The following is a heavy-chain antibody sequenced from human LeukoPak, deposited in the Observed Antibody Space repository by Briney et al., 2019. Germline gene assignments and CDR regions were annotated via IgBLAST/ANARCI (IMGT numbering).Heavy chain of an antibody. Sequence: PSGTLSLTCAISGGSISSSNWWTWVRQPPGKGLEWVGEIYLRGNTNYNPSLESRVTISVDESKTQLSLRLESVTAADTAVYYCARGTITTVTDSWGPGTRVTVSS. J-gene: IGHJ4*02. D-gene: IGHD4-17*01. CDR1: GGSISSSNW. CDR2: IYLRGNT. V-gene: IGHV4-4*02. CDR3: ARGTITTVTDS.